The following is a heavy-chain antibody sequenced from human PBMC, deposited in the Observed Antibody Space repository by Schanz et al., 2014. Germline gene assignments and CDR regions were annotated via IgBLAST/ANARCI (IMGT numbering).Heavy chain of an antibody. Sequence: EVQLVESGGGLVKPGGSLRLSCAASTFTFSSDWMSWVRQAPGKGLEWVSRIKSDGSSTSYADSVKGRFTISRDNAKNTLYLQMNSLRAEDTAVYYCARDRVSFVRGPLGVDWGQGTQVIVSS. CDR2: IKSDGSST. J-gene: IGHJ4*02. CDR1: TFTFSSDW. V-gene: IGHV3-74*01. CDR3: ARDRVSFVRGPLGVD. D-gene: IGHD3-10*01.